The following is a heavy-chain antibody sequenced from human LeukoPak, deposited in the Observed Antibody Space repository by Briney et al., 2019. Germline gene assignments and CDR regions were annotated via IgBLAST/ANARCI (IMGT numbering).Heavy chain of an antibody. D-gene: IGHD3-22*01. CDR2: ISGSGGST. CDR1: GFTFSSYA. J-gene: IGHJ4*02. V-gene: IGHV3-23*01. CDR3: ARGQTYYYDSSGYYFDY. Sequence: PGGSLRLSCAASGFTFSSYAMSWVRQAPGKGLEWVSAISGSGGSTYYADSVKGWFTISRDNSKNTLYLQMNSLRAEDTAVYYCARGQTYYYDSSGYYFDYWGQGTLVTVSS.